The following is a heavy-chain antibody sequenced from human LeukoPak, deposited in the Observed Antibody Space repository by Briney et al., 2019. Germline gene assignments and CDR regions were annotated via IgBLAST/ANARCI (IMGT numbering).Heavy chain of an antibody. J-gene: IGHJ4*02. CDR3: ARVTGYVMEDYFDY. D-gene: IGHD6-13*01. CDR2: INHSGST. V-gene: IGHV4-34*01. Sequence: PSETLSLTCAVYGGSFSGYYWSWIRQPPGKGLEWIGEINHSGSTNYNPSLKSRVTISVDTSKDQFSLRLSSVTAADTAVYYCARVTGYVMEDYFDYWGQGTLVTVSS. CDR1: GGSFSGYY.